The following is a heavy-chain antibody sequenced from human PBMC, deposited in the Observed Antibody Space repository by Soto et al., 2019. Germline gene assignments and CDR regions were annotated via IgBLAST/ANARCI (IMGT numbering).Heavy chain of an antibody. J-gene: IGHJ6*02. CDR2: IYHSGST. CDR3: ARDMSTGGMDV. Sequence: SETLSLTCAVSGYSISSGYYWGWIRQPPGKGLGWIGSIYHSGSTYYNPSPKSRVTISVDTSKNQFSLKLSSVTAADTAVYYCARDMSTGGMDVWGQGTTVTVSS. V-gene: IGHV4-38-2*02. CDR1: GYSISSGYY. D-gene: IGHD7-27*01.